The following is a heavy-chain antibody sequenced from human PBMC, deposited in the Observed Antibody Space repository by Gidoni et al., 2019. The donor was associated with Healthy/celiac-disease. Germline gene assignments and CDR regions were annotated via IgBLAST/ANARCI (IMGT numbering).Heavy chain of an antibody. D-gene: IGHD3-10*01. CDR1: GYTFTSYD. V-gene: IGHV1-8*01. CDR3: ARGIMVRGVIITYYFDY. J-gene: IGHJ4*02. Sequence: QVQLVQSGAEVKKPGAAVKVPCKASGYTFTSYDINWGRQATGQGLEWMGWMNPNSGNTGYAQKFQGRVTMTRNTSISPAYMELSSLRSEDTAVYYCARGIMVRGVIITYYFDYWGQGTLVTVSS. CDR2: MNPNSGNT.